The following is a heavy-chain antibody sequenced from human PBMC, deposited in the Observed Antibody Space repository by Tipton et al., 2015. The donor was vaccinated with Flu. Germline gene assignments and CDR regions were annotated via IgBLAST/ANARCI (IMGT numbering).Heavy chain of an antibody. V-gene: IGHV4-61*02. CDR1: GDSISSGAHY. J-gene: IGHJ6*02. CDR3: ARDDGDYGSETYHYYYGMDV. Sequence: TLSLTCAVSGDSISSGAHYWGWIRQPAGKGLEWIGRIYTSGNTNYNPSLKTRVTISVDTSKNQFSLKLTSVTAADTAVYYCARDDGDYGSETYHYYYGMDVWGQGP. CDR2: IYTSGNT. D-gene: IGHD3-10*01.